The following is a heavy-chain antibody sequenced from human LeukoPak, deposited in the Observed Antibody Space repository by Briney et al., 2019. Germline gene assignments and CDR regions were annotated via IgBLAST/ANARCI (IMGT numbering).Heavy chain of an antibody. CDR2: IYTSGST. V-gene: IGHV4-4*07. Sequence: PSETLSLTCTVSGGSISSYYWSWIRQPAGKGLEWIGRIYTSGSTNHNPSLKSRVTMSVDTSKNQFSLKLSSVTAADTAVYYCAKESVFGVVEDYWGRGTLVTVSS. J-gene: IGHJ4*02. CDR3: AKESVFGVVEDY. CDR1: GGSISSYY. D-gene: IGHD3-3*01.